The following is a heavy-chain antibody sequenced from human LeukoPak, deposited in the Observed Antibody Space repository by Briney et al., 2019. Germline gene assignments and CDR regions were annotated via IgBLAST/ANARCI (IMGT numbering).Heavy chain of an antibody. CDR2: IIPIFGTA. J-gene: IGHJ6*04. V-gene: IGHV1-69*13. CDR3: ARDRGYCSSTSCYLNYYYGMDV. D-gene: IGHD2-2*01. CDR1: GGTFSSYA. Sequence: GASVKVSCKASGGTFSSYAISWVRQAPGQGLEWMGGIIPIFGTANYAQKFQGRVTITADESTSTAHMELSSLGSEDTAVYYCARDRGYCSSTSCYLNYYYGMDVWGKGTTVTVSS.